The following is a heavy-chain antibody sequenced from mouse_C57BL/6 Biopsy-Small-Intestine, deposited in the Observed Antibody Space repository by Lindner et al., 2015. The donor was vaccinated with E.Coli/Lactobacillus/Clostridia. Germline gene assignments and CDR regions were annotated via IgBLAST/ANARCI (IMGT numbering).Heavy chain of an antibody. D-gene: IGHD2-2*01. V-gene: IGHV1-14*01. CDR2: IYPYNDGT. CDR1: GYTFTSYV. J-gene: IGHJ2*01. Sequence: VQLQESGPELVEPGASVEMSCKASGYTFTSYVMHWVRQKPGQGLDWIGYIYPYNDGTKSNEKFKGKATLTSDKSSNTSYMELSSLTSEDSAVYYCARKGYGGALDYWGHGTTLTVSS. CDR3: ARKGYGGALDY.